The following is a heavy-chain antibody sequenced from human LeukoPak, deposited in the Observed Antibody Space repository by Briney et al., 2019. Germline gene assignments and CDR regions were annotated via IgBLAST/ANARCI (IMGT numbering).Heavy chain of an antibody. CDR1: GFTFSSYA. Sequence: GGSLRLSCAASGFTFSSYAMSWVRQAPGKGLEWVSAISGSGGSTYYADSVKGRFTISRDNSKNTLYLQMNSLRAEDTAVYYCAKGGSVKRADTKGAFDIWGQGTMVTVSS. V-gene: IGHV3-23*01. D-gene: IGHD2-8*01. J-gene: IGHJ3*02. CDR3: AKGGSVKRADTKGAFDI. CDR2: ISGSGGST.